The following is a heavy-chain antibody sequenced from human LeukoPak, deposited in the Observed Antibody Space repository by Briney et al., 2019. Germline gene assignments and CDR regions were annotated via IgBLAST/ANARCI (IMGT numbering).Heavy chain of an antibody. V-gene: IGHV3-23*01. Sequence: GSLRLSCAASGFTFSSYAMSWVRQAPGKGLEWVSAISGSGGSTYYADSVKGRFTISRDNSKNTLYLQMNSLRAEDTAVYYCAKVPTGSLKYCSSTSCSYFDYWGQGTLVTVSS. J-gene: IGHJ4*02. CDR3: AKVPTGSLKYCSSTSCSYFDY. CDR2: ISGSGGST. D-gene: IGHD2-2*01. CDR1: GFTFSSYA.